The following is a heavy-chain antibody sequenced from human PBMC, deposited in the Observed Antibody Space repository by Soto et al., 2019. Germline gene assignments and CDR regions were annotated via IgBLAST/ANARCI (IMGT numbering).Heavy chain of an antibody. CDR2: INSSGVST. V-gene: IGHV1-46*01. CDR1: GYTFTSYY. J-gene: IGHJ6*01. D-gene: IGHD6-19*01. Sequence: ASVKVSCKASGYTFTSYYMHWVRQAPGQGLEWMGIINSSGVSTSYAQKFQGRVTMTRDTSTSTLYMELSSLRLEDTAVYSCGRDQWLVETYYYGMDVWGQGPTVTVSS. CDR3: GRDQWLVETYYYGMDV.